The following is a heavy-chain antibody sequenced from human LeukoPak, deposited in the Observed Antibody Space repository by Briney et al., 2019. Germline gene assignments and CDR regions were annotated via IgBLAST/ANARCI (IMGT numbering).Heavy chain of an antibody. V-gene: IGHV3-53*01. CDR1: GFTVSSNY. CDR2: IYSGGST. Sequence: GGSLRLSCAASGFTVSSNYMSWVRQAPGKGLEWVSVIYSGGSTYYADSVKGRFTISRVNSKNTLYLQMNSLRAEDTAVYYCARDQGSVYYDISGYPYYDYYMDVWGKGTTVTVSS. CDR3: ARDQGSVYYDISGYPYYDYYMDV. D-gene: IGHD3-22*01. J-gene: IGHJ6*03.